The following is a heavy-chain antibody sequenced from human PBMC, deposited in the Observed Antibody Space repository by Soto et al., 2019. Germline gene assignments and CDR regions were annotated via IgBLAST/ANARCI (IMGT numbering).Heavy chain of an antibody. J-gene: IGHJ6*02. V-gene: IGHV4-34*01. D-gene: IGHD6-13*01. CDR3: ARGRIAAAGRGYYYYYGMDV. CDR1: GGSFSVYY. CDR2: INHSGST. Sequence: SETLSLTCAVYGGSFSVYYWSWIRQPPGKGLEWIGEINHSGSTNYNPSLKSRVTISVDTSKNQFSLKLSSVTAADTAVYYCARGRIAAAGRGYYYYYGMDVWGQGTTVTVSS.